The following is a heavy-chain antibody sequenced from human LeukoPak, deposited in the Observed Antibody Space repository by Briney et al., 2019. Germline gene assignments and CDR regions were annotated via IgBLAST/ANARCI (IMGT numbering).Heavy chain of an antibody. D-gene: IGHD2-15*01. J-gene: IGHJ4*02. Sequence: GGSLRLSCAASGFTFSSYAMSWVRQAPGKGLEWVSAISGSGGGSTYYADSVKGRFTIYRDNSKNTLYLQMNSLRAEDTAVYYCAKDYGALGYCSGGSCSWSTPPWGQGTLVTVSS. CDR1: GFTFSSYA. CDR2: ISGSGGGST. V-gene: IGHV3-23*01. CDR3: AKDYGALGYCSGGSCSWSTPP.